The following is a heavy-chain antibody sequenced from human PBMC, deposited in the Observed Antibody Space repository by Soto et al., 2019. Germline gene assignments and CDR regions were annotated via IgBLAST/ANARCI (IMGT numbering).Heavy chain of an antibody. J-gene: IGHJ6*03. CDR1: GGSFSGYY. V-gene: IGHV4-34*01. Sequence: PSETLSLTCAVYGGSFSGYYWSWIRQPPGKGLEWIGEINHSGSTNYNPSLKSRVTISVDTSKNQFSLKLSSVTAADTAVYYCARGRGFCSSTSCYDYYYYMDVWGKGTMVTVSS. CDR2: INHSGST. D-gene: IGHD2-2*01. CDR3: ARGRGFCSSTSCYDYYYYMDV.